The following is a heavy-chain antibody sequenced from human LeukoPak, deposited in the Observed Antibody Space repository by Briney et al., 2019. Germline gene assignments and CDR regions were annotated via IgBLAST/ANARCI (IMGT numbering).Heavy chain of an antibody. CDR3: ARDGPLTRSYFDY. CDR1: GFTFSSFD. D-gene: IGHD3-16*01. J-gene: IGHJ4*02. V-gene: IGHV3-33*01. CDR2: IWYDGSNK. Sequence: GGSLRLSCAASGFTFSSFDMHWVRQAPGKGLEGVAVIWYDGSNKYYADSVKGRFTISRDNSKNTLYLQMNSLRAEDTAVYYCARDGPLTRSYFDYWGQRTLVTVSS.